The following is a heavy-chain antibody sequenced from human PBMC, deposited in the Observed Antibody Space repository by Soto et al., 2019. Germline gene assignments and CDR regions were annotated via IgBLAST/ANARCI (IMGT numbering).Heavy chain of an antibody. CDR2: IIPMFGTA. J-gene: IGHJ4*02. CDR1: GGTFSTYA. CDR3: ASGIQLWLRRINNGYSG. D-gene: IGHD5-18*01. Sequence: QVQLVQSGAEVKKPESSVKVSCKAPGGTFSTYAISWVRQAPGQGLEWMGRIIPMFGTANYAQRFQDRVTITADESTNTVYMELSSLRSEDTAVYLCASGIQLWLRRINNGYSGWGQGTLVTVPS. V-gene: IGHV1-69*15.